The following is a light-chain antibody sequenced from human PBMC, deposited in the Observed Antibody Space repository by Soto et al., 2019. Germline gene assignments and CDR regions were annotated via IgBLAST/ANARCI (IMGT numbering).Light chain of an antibody. CDR3: QSYGV. CDR2: GDT. J-gene: IGLJ3*02. V-gene: IGLV6-57*04. Sequence: NFLLTQPHSVSESPGKTVTISCTRSRGSIASNYVQWYQQRPGSAPATIIYGDTLRHSGVPDRFSGSIDISSNSASLTISGLKTEDEADYYCQSYGVFGGRTKLTVL. CDR1: RGSIASNY.